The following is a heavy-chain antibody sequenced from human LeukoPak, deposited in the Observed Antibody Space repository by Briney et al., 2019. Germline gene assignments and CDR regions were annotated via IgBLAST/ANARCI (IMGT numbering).Heavy chain of an antibody. J-gene: IGHJ6*02. V-gene: IGHV4-39*02. Sequence: SATLSLTCIVSGGSISSISSNNYHWGWIRQPPGKGLEWIGSIYYSGSTYYNPSLKSRVTISVDTSKNQFSLKLSSVTAADTALYYCAREMGVVTAHGIDVWGQGTTVTVSS. CDR2: IYYSGST. CDR1: GGSISSISSNNYH. D-gene: IGHD4-23*01. CDR3: AREMGVVTAHGIDV.